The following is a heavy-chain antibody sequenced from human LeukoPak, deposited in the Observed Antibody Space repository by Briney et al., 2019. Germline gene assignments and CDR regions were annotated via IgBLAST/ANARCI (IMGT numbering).Heavy chain of an antibody. D-gene: IGHD6-13*01. CDR2: MNPNSGNT. V-gene: IGHV1-8*01. J-gene: IGHJ5*02. CDR3: ARGGAAAGITRGFDP. Sequence: GASVKVSCKASGYTFTSYDINWVRQATGQGLEWMGWMNPNSGNTGYAQKFQGRVTMTRNTSISTAYMELSSLRSEDTAVYYCARGGAAAGITRGFDPWGQGTLVTVSS. CDR1: GYTFTSYD.